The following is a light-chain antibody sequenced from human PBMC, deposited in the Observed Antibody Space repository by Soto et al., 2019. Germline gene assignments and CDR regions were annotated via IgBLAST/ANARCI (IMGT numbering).Light chain of an antibody. J-gene: IGKJ5*01. CDR2: GAS. CDR1: QSVSSN. V-gene: IGKV3-20*01. CDR3: QQYGSSPIT. Sequence: EIVMTQSPATLSVSPGERATLSCRASQSVSSNLAWYQQKPGQAPRIIIFGASIRATGIPDRFSGSGSGTDFTLTISRLEPEDFAVYYCQQYGSSPITFGQGTRLEIK.